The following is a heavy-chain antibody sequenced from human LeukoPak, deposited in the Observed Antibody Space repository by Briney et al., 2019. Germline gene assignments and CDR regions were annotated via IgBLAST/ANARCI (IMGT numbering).Heavy chain of an antibody. J-gene: IGHJ4*02. D-gene: IGHD5-18*01. Sequence: SGGSLRLSCAASGFTFSSYAMSWVRQAPGKGLEWVSAISGSGGSTYYADSVKGRFTISRDNAKNSLYLQMNSLRAEDTAVYYCARDSHTVMVSDYWGQGTLVTVSS. CDR2: ISGSGGST. V-gene: IGHV3-23*01. CDR1: GFTFSSYA. CDR3: ARDSHTVMVSDY.